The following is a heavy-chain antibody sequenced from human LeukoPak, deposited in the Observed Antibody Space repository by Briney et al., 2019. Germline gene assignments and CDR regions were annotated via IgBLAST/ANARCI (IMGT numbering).Heavy chain of an antibody. CDR2: IYYSGST. CDR3: ARHATTGYYYMDV. D-gene: IGHD4-17*01. Sequence: SETLSLTCTVSGGSISSSSYYWGWIRQPPGKGLEWIGSIYYSGSTYYNPSLKSRVTISVDTSKNQFSLKLSSVTAADTAVYYRARHATTGYYYMDVWGKGTTVTVSS. V-gene: IGHV4-39*01. CDR1: GGSISSSSYY. J-gene: IGHJ6*03.